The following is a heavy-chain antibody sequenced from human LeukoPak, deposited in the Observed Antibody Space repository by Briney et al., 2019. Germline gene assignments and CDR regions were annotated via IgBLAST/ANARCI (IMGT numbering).Heavy chain of an antibody. CDR3: ARSGHSSGWYGFDY. J-gene: IGHJ4*02. CDR1: GGSISSNSYY. CDR2: IYYSGST. Sequence: SETLSLTCAVSGGSISSNSYYWGWIRQPPGKGLEWIGSIYYSGSTNYNPSLKSRVTISVDTSKNQFSLKLSSVTAADTAVYYCARSGHSSGWYGFDYWGQGTLVTVSS. D-gene: IGHD6-19*01. V-gene: IGHV4-39*07.